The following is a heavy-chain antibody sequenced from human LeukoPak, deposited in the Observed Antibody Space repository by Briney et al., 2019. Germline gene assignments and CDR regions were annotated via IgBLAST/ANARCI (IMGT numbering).Heavy chain of an antibody. Sequence: GGSLRLSCVASGFTFSRNSMNWVRQAPGKGLEWVSHISTTSGTIYYADSVKGRFTISRDNAKNSLYLQMNSLRDEDTAVYYCARVTSGGNPYFDYWGQGALVTVSS. D-gene: IGHD4-23*01. CDR2: ISTTSGTI. J-gene: IGHJ4*02. CDR3: ARVTSGGNPYFDY. CDR1: GFTFSRNS. V-gene: IGHV3-48*02.